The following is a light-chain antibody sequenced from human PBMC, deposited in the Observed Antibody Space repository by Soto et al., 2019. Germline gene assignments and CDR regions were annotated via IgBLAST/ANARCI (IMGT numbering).Light chain of an antibody. J-gene: IGLJ1*01. CDR1: SSDVGGYNY. CDR2: EVN. CDR3: SSYAGSSNV. Sequence: QSVLTQPPSASGSPGQSVAISCTGTSSDVGGYNYVSWYQQHPGKAPKLMIYEVNKRPSGVPDRFSGSKSGNTASLTVSGLQAEDAAHYYCSSYAGSSNVFGTGTKLTVL. V-gene: IGLV2-8*01.